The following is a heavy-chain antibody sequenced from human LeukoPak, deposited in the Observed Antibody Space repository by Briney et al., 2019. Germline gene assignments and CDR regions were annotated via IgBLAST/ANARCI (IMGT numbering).Heavy chain of an antibody. CDR2: ISYDGSNK. CDR1: GFTFSSYA. V-gene: IGHV3-30-3*01. CDR3: AIRPYCSSTSCYLDAFDI. J-gene: IGHJ3*02. D-gene: IGHD2-2*01. Sequence: PGGSLRLSCAASGFTFSSYAMHWVRQAPGKGLEWVAVISYDGSNKYYADSVKGRFTISRDNSKNTLYLQMNSLRAEDTAVYYCAIRPYCSSTSCYLDAFDIWGQGTMVTVSS.